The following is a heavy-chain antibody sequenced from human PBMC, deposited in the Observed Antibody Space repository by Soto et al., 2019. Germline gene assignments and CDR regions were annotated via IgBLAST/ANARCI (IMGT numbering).Heavy chain of an antibody. CDR2: INPSGGST. CDR1: GYTFLNHD. Sequence: ASVKVSCKASGYTFLNHDINWVRQAPGQGLEWMGIINPSGGSTSYAQKFQGRVTMTRDTSTSTVYMELSSLRSEDTAVYYCARDLRITIFGPSYGMDVWGQGTTVTVSS. V-gene: IGHV1-46*01. J-gene: IGHJ6*02. D-gene: IGHD3-3*01. CDR3: ARDLRITIFGPSYGMDV.